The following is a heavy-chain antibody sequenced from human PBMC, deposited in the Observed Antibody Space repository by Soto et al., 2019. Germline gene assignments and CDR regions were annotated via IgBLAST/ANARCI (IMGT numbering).Heavy chain of an antibody. Sequence: QVQLVQSGAEVKKPGSSVKVSCEASGGTFSRYTISWVRQAPGQGLEWMGRIVPLVDITNYAQKFQGRVTITAAKSASPVYMELRGLRSEDTAIYYCARDLDSGYDWIVGYWGQGTLVTVSS. D-gene: IGHD5-12*01. CDR2: IVPLVDIT. J-gene: IGHJ4*02. CDR1: GGTFSRYT. CDR3: ARDLDSGYDWIVGY. V-gene: IGHV1-69*08.